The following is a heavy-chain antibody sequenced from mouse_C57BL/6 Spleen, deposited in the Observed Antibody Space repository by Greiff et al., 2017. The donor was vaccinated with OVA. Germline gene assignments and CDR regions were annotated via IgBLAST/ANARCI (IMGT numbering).Heavy chain of an antibody. V-gene: IGHV5-4*03. CDR3: ARYGGSSYGYYAMDY. D-gene: IGHD1-1*01. J-gene: IGHJ4*01. CDR2: ISDGGSYT. Sequence: DVKLVESGGGLVKPGGSLKLSCAASGFTFSSYAMSWVRQTPEKRLEWVATISDGGSYTYYPDNVKGRFTISRDNAKNNLYLQMSHLKSEDTAMYYCARYGGSSYGYYAMDYWGQGTSVTVSS. CDR1: GFTFSSYA.